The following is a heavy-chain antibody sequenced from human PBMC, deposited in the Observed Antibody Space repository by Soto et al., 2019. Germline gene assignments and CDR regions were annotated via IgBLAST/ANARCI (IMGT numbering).Heavy chain of an antibody. CDR2: IYYGGNT. CDR3: ARRTPATVDFDY. V-gene: IGHV4-59*08. CDR1: GGSISNYY. J-gene: IGHJ4*02. Sequence: QVQLQESGPGLVKPSETLSLTCTVPGGSISNYYWSWIRQPPGMGLEWIGYIYYGGNTNYNPSLKSRVTISVDTSKNQISLKLASVTAADTAVYYCARRTPATVDFDYWGQGTLVTVSS. D-gene: IGHD4-17*01.